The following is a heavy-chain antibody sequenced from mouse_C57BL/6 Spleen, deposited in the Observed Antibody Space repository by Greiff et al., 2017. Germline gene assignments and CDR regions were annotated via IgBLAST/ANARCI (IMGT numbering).Heavy chain of an antibody. CDR2: INPNNGGT. J-gene: IGHJ3*01. CDR1: GYTFTDYY. D-gene: IGHD1-1*01. CDR3: ARRDYYGSSSGFAY. Sequence: VQLQQSGPELVKPGASVKMSCKASGYTFTDYYMNWVKQSHGKSLEWIGDINPNNGGTSYNQKFKGKATLTVDKSSSTAYMELRSLTSEDSAVYYCARRDYYGSSSGFAYWGQGTLVTVSA. V-gene: IGHV1-26*01.